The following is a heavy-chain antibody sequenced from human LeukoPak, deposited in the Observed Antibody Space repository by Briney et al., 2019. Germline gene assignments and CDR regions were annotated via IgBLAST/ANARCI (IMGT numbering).Heavy chain of an antibody. CDR1: GGSISSSNW. V-gene: IGHV4-4*02. D-gene: IGHD3-10*01. J-gene: IGHJ3*02. Sequence: SGTLSLTCVVSGGSISSSNWWSWVRQPPEKGLEWIGEISHDGSTNYNPSLKSQVTISVDKSKNQFSLKLSFVTAADTAMYYCARSDYHNSGSHTVFDAFDIWGQGTRVTVSS. CDR3: ARSDYHNSGSHTVFDAFDI. CDR2: ISHDGST.